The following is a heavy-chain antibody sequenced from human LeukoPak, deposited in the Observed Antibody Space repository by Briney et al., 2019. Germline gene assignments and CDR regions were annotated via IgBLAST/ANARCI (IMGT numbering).Heavy chain of an antibody. CDR3: ARDQAGGYGPDYYYYYMDV. CDR2: ICSGGST. D-gene: IGHD5-12*01. J-gene: IGHJ6*03. CDR1: GFTFSSNY. V-gene: IGHV3-66*02. Sequence: GGSLRLSCAASGFTFSSNYMSWVRQAPGKGLEWVSVICSGGSTYYADSEKGRFTISRDNSKNTLYLQMNSLRAEDTAVYYCARDQAGGYGPDYYYYYMDVWGKGTTVTVSS.